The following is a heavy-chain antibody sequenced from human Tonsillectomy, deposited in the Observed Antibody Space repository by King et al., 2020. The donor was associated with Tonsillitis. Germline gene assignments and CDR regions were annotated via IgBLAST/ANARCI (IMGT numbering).Heavy chain of an antibody. D-gene: IGHD3-22*01. Sequence: VQLVESGAEVKKPGASVKVSCKASGYTFTSYGISWVRLAPGQGLEWMGWISTYNGNTNFAQKLRGRLTMTTDTSTSTAYMELRSLRSADTAVYYCARAGDYDSSGYSYFYYHSMDVWGQGTTVTVSS. CDR2: ISTYNGNT. J-gene: IGHJ6*02. CDR1: GYTFTSYG. V-gene: IGHV1-18*04. CDR3: ARAGDYDSSGYSYFYYHSMDV.